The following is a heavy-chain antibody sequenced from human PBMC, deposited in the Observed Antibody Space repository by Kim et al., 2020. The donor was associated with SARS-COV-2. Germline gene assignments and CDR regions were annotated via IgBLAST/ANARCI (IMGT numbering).Heavy chain of an antibody. J-gene: IGHJ4*02. Sequence: GGSLRLSCAASGFTFSSYSMNWVRQAPGKGLEWISSISSSGSYIYYADSMKGRFTISRDNARASLYLQMNSLRAEDTAVYYCARVLTSGWSYFDYWGQGTPVTVSS. CDR2: ISSSGSYI. D-gene: IGHD6-19*01. CDR1: GFTFSSYS. V-gene: IGHV3-21*01. CDR3: ARVLTSGWSYFDY.